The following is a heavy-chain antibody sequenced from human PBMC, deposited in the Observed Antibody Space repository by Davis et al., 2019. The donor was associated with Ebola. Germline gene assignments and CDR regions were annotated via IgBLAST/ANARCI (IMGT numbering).Heavy chain of an antibody. CDR2: INPITGGT. Sequence: ASVPVSCKASGYRFTRYYMHCVRQAPGQGLEWMGIINPITGGTSYAQNFQVRVNMTRDTSTSTVYMELSSLRSEDTAVYYCAREGGRYYDSSGYVFDIWGQGTMVKVSS. J-gene: IGHJ3*02. CDR1: GYRFTRYY. V-gene: IGHV1-46*01. D-gene: IGHD3-22*01. CDR3: AREGGRYYDSSGYVFDI.